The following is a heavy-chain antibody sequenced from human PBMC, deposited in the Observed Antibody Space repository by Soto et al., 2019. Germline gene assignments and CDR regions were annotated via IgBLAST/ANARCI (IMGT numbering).Heavy chain of an antibody. Sequence: SVNVSCKASGGTFSSYSISWGRQAPGQGLECMGWIIPIFGTANYAQKFQGRVTITADKSTSTAYMELSSLRSEDTAVYYCARGAVGITMIVVVTHRSYYYGMDVWGQGTTVTVSS. CDR2: IIPIFGTA. V-gene: IGHV1-69*06. J-gene: IGHJ6*02. D-gene: IGHD3-22*01. CDR1: GGTFSSYS. CDR3: ARGAVGITMIVVVTHRSYYYGMDV.